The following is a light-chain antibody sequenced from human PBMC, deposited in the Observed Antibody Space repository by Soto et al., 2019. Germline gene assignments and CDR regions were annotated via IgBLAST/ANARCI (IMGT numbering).Light chain of an antibody. V-gene: IGLV1-47*02. CDR3: AVWDDSLSGVV. Sequence: QSVLTQPPSASGTPGQRVTISCSGSSSNIETNYVYWYQQLPGSAPKLLIYNDYERPSGVPDRFSGSKSGTSASLGISGLRSEDEADYFCAVWDDSLSGVVFGGGTKLTVL. J-gene: IGLJ2*01. CDR2: NDY. CDR1: SSNIETNY.